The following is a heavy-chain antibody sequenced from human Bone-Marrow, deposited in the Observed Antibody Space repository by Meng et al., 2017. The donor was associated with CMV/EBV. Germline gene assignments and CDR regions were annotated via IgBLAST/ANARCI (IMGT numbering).Heavy chain of an antibody. Sequence: GESLMLSCAASGFIFRSYAMHWVRQAPGKGLEWVAVISYDGSNKYYADPVKGRFTISRDNSKKTLYLQMNSLRAEDTAGYYCSGDFLCYGGEAWRRVGGMDFWGQGTTVTVSS. CDR2: ISYDGSNK. V-gene: IGHV3-30*04. D-gene: IGHD2/OR15-2a*01. CDR3: SGDFLCYGGEAWRRVGGMDF. J-gene: IGHJ6*02. CDR1: GFIFRSYA.